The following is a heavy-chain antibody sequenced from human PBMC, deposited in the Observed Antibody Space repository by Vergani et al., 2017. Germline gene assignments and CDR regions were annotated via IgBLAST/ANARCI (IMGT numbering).Heavy chain of an antibody. J-gene: IGHJ4*02. D-gene: IGHD3-22*01. Sequence: EVQLVESGGGLIQPGGSLRLSCAASGFTVSSNYMSWVRQAPGKGLEWVAVIYSDGSTYYADSVKGRFTISRDNSKNTLYLQMNSLRAEATAVYDCARGPIPYDNSGSDYWGQGTLVTVSS. V-gene: IGHV3-53*01. CDR3: ARGPIPYDNSGSDY. CDR1: GFTVSSNY. CDR2: IYSDGST.